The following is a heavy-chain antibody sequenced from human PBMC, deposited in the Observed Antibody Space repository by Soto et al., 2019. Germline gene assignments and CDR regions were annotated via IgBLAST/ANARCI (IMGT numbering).Heavy chain of an antibody. J-gene: IGHJ5*02. V-gene: IGHV4-4*02. D-gene: IGHD1-26*01. CDR2: IYHSGST. CDR3: ARQVVGATTGWFDP. CDR1: GGSISSSNW. Sequence: SETLSLTCAVSGGSISSSNWWSWVRQPPGKGLEWIGEIYHSGSTNYNPSLKSRVTISVDTSKNQFSLKLSSVTAADTAVYYCARQVVGATTGWFDPWGQGTLVTVSS.